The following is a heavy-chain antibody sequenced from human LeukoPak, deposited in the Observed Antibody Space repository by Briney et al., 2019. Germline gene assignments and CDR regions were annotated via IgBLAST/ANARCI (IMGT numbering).Heavy chain of an antibody. D-gene: IGHD4-11*01. CDR1: GGSFSGYY. CDR3: ARARYSSHFDY. J-gene: IGHJ4*02. Sequence: SETLSLTCAVYGGSFSGYYWSWIRQPPGKGLEWIGEINHSGSTNYNPSLKSRVTISVDTSKNQFSLKLSSVTAADTAVYYCARARYSSHFDYWGQGTLVTVSS. CDR2: INHSGST. V-gene: IGHV4-34*01.